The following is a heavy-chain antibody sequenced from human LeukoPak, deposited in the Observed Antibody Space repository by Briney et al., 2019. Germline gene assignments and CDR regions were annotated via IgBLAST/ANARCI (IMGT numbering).Heavy chain of an antibody. CDR2: IYYSGST. CDR3: ARAGGNVFDY. J-gene: IGHJ4*02. V-gene: IGHV4-59*12. D-gene: IGHD1-1*01. Sequence: SETLSLTCTVSGGSISSYYWSWIRQPPGKGLEWIGYIYYSGSTYYNPSLKSRVTISVDKSKNQFSLKLSSVTAADTAVYYCARAGGNVFDYWGQGTLVTVSS. CDR1: GGSISSYY.